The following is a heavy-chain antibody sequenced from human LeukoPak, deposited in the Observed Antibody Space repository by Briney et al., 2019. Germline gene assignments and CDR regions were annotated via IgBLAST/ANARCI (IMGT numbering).Heavy chain of an antibody. CDR3: ARDLRSSSFSYFDY. Sequence: SETLSLTCTVSGGSISSGGYYWSWLRQHPGKGLEWIGYIYYSGSTYYNPSLKSRVTISVDTSKNQFSLKLSSVTAADTAVYYCARDLRSSSFSYFDYWGQGTLVTVSS. J-gene: IGHJ4*02. CDR1: GGSISSGGYY. V-gene: IGHV4-31*03. D-gene: IGHD6-6*01. CDR2: IYYSGST.